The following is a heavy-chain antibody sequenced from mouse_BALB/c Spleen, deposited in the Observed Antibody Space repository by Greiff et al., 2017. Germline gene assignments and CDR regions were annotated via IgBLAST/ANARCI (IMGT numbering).Heavy chain of an antibody. CDR2: INPSSGYT. CDR3: ARGAYDYFAY. Sequence: LVESGAELARPGASVKMSCKASGYTFTSYTMHWVKQRPGQGLEWIGYINPSSGYTNYNQKFKDKATLTADKSSSTAYMQLSSLTSEDSAVYYCARGAYDYFAYWGQGTLVTVSA. V-gene: IGHV1-4*01. CDR1: GYTFTSYT. J-gene: IGHJ3*01. D-gene: IGHD2-4*01.